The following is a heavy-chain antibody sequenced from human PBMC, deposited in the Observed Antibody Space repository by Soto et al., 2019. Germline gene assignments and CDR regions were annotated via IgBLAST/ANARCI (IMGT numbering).Heavy chain of an antibody. Sequence: GASVKVSCKASGYTFTSYGISWVRQAPGQGLEWMGWISAYNGNTNYAQKLQGRVTMTTDASTSTAYMELRSLRSDDTAVYYCARGRERITIFGVVTPYYYGMDVWGQGTTVTVSS. V-gene: IGHV1-18*04. CDR2: ISAYNGNT. CDR1: GYTFTSYG. D-gene: IGHD3-3*01. J-gene: IGHJ6*02. CDR3: ARGRERITIFGVVTPYYYGMDV.